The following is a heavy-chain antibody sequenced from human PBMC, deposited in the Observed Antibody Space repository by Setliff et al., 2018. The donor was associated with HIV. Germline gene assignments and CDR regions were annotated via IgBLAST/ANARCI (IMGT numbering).Heavy chain of an antibody. V-gene: IGHV4-30-4*01. CDR3: ARGRWGGGAGAPSYYAEFYCFDY. CDR1: GASISSGDSY. J-gene: IGHJ4*02. D-gene: IGHD3-10*01. CDR2: IYYSGST. Sequence: ASETLSLTCTVSGASISSGDSYWTWIRQSPGKGLEWIGFIYYSGSTYYNPSLKSRISISLDASKSQFSLWLTSVTAADAAVYYCARGRWGGGAGAPSYYAEFYCFDYWGQGTLVTVSS.